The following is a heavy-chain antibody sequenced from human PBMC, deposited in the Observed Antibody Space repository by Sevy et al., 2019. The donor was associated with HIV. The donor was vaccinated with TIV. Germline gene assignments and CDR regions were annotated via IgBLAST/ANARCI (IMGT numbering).Heavy chain of an antibody. Sequence: GGSLRLSCAASGFTFSSYAISWVRQAPGKGLEWVSGISDSGGSTHYADSVKGRFTISRDTSKNTLYLQMNSLRAEDTAVYYCAKDPNVDTSMTYYFDSWGQGTLVTVSS. J-gene: IGHJ4*02. CDR3: AKDPNVDTSMTYYFDS. CDR1: GFTFSSYA. CDR2: ISDSGGST. V-gene: IGHV3-23*01. D-gene: IGHD5-18*01.